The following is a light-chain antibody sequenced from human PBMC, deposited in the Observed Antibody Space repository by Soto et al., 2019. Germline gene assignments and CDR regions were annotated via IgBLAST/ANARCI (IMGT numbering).Light chain of an antibody. CDR2: AAS. CDR1: QSISNY. Sequence: DIQMTQSPSSLSASVGDRVTITCRASQSISNYLNWFQQRPGKAPKVLIWAASSLQSGVPSRFFGSGSGTDFNSTFPSLKPKDLGTYSCQQGPEPPLPSGGGPRWRSN. V-gene: IGKV1-39*01. CDR3: QQGPEPPLP. J-gene: IGKJ4*01.